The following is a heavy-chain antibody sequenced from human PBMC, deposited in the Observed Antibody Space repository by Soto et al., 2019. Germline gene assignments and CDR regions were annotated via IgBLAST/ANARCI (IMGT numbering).Heavy chain of an antibody. CDR2: IYRTGST. V-gene: IGHV4-4*02. J-gene: IGHJ4*02. CDR1: GGSFTSNNW. CDR3: ASRDPGTSVDY. Sequence: LSLTCAVSGGSFTSNNWWTWVRQPPGQGLEWIGEIYRTGSTNYNPSLKSRATISLDKSENQFSLKVTSLTAADTAVYYCASRDPGTSVDYWGQGTLVTVSS. D-gene: IGHD1-7*01.